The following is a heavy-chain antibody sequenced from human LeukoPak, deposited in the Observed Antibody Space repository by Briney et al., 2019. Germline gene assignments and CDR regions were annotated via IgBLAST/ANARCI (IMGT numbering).Heavy chain of an antibody. CDR2: IYYSGGT. CDR3: SRGVYFVY. J-gene: IGHJ4*02. V-gene: IGHV4-30-4*08. CDR1: GGSISSYY. Sequence: PSETLSLTCTVSGGSISSYYWSWIRQPPGQGLECVWYIYYSGGTSYNPYLKNRVTISLGTTNNHISLMLSSMPTADTAVVYRSRGVYFVYWGQGTLVTVSS.